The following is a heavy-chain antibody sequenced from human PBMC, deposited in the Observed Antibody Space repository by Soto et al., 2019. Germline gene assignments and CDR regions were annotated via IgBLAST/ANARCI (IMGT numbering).Heavy chain of an antibody. V-gene: IGHV4-39*01. D-gene: IGHD4-17*01. CDR1: GASISTLTYN. Sequence: QLQLQESGPGLVKPSETLSLTCTVSGASISTLTYNWGWIRQPPGKGLEWIGNIYYSGSPYYNPSLKSRVPISVDTSKNQFSLRLMSVTAADTALYFCARHTMTAVTTFDHWGQGTLVTVSS. CDR3: ARHTMTAVTTFDH. J-gene: IGHJ4*02. CDR2: IYYSGSP.